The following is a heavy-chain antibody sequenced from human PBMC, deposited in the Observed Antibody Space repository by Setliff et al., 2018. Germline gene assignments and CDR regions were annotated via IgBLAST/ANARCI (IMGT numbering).Heavy chain of an antibody. CDR1: GFTLSEYY. CDR2: IIPIFGTT. D-gene: IGHD5-12*01. V-gene: IGHV1-69*05. J-gene: IGHJ6*03. Sequence: SVKVSCKASGFTLSEYYMHWVRQAPGQGLEWMGGIIPIFGTTNYAQRFQGRVTITTDESTSTAYMELSSLRSEDTAVYYCARERGDIVTTTSYYYYLDVWGKGTTVTVSS. CDR3: ARERGDIVTTTSYYYYLDV.